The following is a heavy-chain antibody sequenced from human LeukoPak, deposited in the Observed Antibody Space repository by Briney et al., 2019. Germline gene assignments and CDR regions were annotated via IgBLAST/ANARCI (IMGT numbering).Heavy chain of an antibody. CDR2: IWYDGSDK. CDR3: ARDSIRDGDSADYFDY. J-gene: IGHJ4*02. D-gene: IGHD5-24*01. V-gene: IGHV3-33*01. Sequence: GKSLRLSCAASGFTFSTYGMHWVRQAPAKGLEWVAIIWYDGSDKYYADSVKDRFTISRDTSKNTLDLQMNSLRAEDTAVYYCARDSIRDGDSADYFDYWGQGTLVTVSS. CDR1: GFTFSTYG.